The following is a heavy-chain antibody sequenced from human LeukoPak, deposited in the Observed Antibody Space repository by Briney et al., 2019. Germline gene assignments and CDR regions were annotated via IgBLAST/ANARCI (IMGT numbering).Heavy chain of an antibody. CDR2: INPNSGGT. CDR1: GYTFTGYY. D-gene: IGHD4-17*01. Sequence: ASVKVSCKASGYTFTGYYMHWARQAPGQGLEWMGWINPNSGGTNYAQKFQGRVTMTRDTSISTAYMELSRLRSDDTAVYYCARWSAATVTYYYGMDVWGQGTTVTVSS. J-gene: IGHJ6*02. CDR3: ARWSAATVTYYYGMDV. V-gene: IGHV1-2*02.